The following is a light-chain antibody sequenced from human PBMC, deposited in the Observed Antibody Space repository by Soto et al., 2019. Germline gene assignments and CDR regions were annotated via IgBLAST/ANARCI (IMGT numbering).Light chain of an antibody. J-gene: IGKJ1*01. CDR1: QSVSIA. Sequence: IVMTQSPATLSVSPGETVTLSCRASQSVSIALAWYQQKPGQAPRLLISAATTRATVIPARFSGSGSGTEFNLTIISLQSEDFAVYYCQQYYDWLDVTFGQGTKVEI. CDR3: QQYYDWLDVT. V-gene: IGKV3-15*01. CDR2: AAT.